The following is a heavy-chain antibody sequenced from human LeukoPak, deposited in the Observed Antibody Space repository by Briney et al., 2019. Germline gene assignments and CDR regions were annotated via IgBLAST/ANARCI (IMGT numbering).Heavy chain of an antibody. J-gene: IGHJ4*02. CDR2: ISGSGGST. CDR1: GFTFRDHY. Sequence: AGGSLRLSCAASGFTFRDHYMTWIRQAPGKGLEWVSAISGSGGSTYYADSVKGRFTISRDNSKSTLYLQMNSLRAEDTAVYYCAKRVSSSWYFDYWGQGTLVTVSS. CDR3: AKRVSSSWYFDY. D-gene: IGHD6-13*01. V-gene: IGHV3-23*01.